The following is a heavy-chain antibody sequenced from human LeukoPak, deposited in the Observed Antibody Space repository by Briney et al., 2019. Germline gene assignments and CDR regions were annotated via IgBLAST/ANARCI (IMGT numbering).Heavy chain of an antibody. J-gene: IGHJ5*02. Sequence: SVKVSCKASGGTFSSYAISWVRQAPGQALEWKGGIIPIFGTANYAQKFQGRVTITADESTSTAYMELSSLRSEDTAVYYCARCIATEWLFFNWFDPWGQGTLVTVSS. CDR1: GGTFSSYA. D-gene: IGHD3-3*01. V-gene: IGHV1-69*01. CDR3: ARCIATEWLFFNWFDP. CDR2: IIPIFGTA.